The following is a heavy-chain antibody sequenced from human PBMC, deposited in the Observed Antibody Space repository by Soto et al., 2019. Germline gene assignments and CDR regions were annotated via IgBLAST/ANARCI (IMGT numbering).Heavy chain of an antibody. Sequence: PSETLSLTCTVSGGSISSVDYYWSWIRQPPGKGLEWIGYIYYSGSTYYNPSLKSRVTISVDTSKNQFSLKLSSVTAADTAVYYCARDRWKFGSIRGPTPYGMDVWGQGTTVTVSS. CDR1: GGSISSVDYY. J-gene: IGHJ6*02. CDR2: IYYSGST. CDR3: ARDRWKFGSIRGPTPYGMDV. D-gene: IGHD3-10*01. V-gene: IGHV4-30-4*01.